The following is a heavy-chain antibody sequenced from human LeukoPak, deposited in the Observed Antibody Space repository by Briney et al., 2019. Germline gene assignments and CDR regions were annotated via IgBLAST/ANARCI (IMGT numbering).Heavy chain of an antibody. V-gene: IGHV3-49*04. J-gene: IGHJ4*02. CDR2: IRSKVYGGTP. Sequence: GGSLRLSCAASGFTFSTYAMHWVRQAPGKGLDWVGFIRSKVYGGTPEYAASVKGRFTISRDDSKGIAYLQMNSLKTEDTAVYYCTRDQTPYYWGQGTLVTVSS. CDR1: GFTFSTYA. CDR3: TRDQTPYY.